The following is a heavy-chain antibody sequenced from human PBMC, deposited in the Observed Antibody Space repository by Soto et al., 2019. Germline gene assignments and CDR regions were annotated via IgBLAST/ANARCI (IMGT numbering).Heavy chain of an antibody. D-gene: IGHD2-2*02. CDR2: IYYSGST. V-gene: IGHV4-39*01. CDR3: ARQVPAAIRLGWFDP. Sequence: KTSETLSLTCTVSGGAIIRSSYYFCCMRQPPGKGLEWIGSIYYSGSTYYRPSLKSRVTISVDTSKNQFSLKLSSVTAADTAVYYCARQVPAAIRLGWFDPWGQGTLVTVSS. CDR1: GGAIIRSSYY. J-gene: IGHJ5*02.